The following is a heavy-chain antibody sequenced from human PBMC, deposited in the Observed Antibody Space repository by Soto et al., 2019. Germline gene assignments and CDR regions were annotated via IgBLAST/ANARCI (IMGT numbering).Heavy chain of an antibody. Sequence: SCAASGFTFSRYWMSWVRQAPGKGLEWVALIKYDGIEKYSVDSVKGRFTISRDNAKNSLYLQMNSLRVEDTAVYYCARDLVATPKNDVFDMWGQGTMVTVSS. CDR1: GFTFSRYW. CDR3: ARDLVATPKNDVFDM. V-gene: IGHV3-7*01. J-gene: IGHJ3*02. CDR2: IKYDGIEK. D-gene: IGHD2-21*02.